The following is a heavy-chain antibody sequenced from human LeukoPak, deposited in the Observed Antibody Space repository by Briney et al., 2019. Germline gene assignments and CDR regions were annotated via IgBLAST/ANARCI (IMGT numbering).Heavy chain of an antibody. CDR1: GYTFTSYD. Sequence: ASVKVSCKASGYTFTSYDINWVRQATGQGLEWMGWMNPNSGNTGYAQKFQGRVTMTRDTSISTAYMELSRLRSDDTAVYYCARQYYYDSSGLDIWGQGTMVTVSS. D-gene: IGHD3-22*01. V-gene: IGHV1-8*01. CDR2: MNPNSGNT. CDR3: ARQYYYDSSGLDI. J-gene: IGHJ3*02.